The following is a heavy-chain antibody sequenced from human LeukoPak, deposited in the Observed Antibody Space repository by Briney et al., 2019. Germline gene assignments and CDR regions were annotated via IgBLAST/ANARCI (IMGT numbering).Heavy chain of an antibody. J-gene: IGHJ4*02. CDR3: ARDAPVSGYYDSSGSQLDY. CDR2: ICTSGST. D-gene: IGHD3-22*01. Sequence: SETLSLTGSVSGVSISSYGWSWIRQPAGKGLEWIGRICTSGSTKYNPSLKSRVTMSVDTSKNQFSLKLSSVTAADTAVYYCARDAPVSGYYDSSGSQLDYWGQGTLVTVSS. CDR1: GVSISSYG. V-gene: IGHV4-4*07.